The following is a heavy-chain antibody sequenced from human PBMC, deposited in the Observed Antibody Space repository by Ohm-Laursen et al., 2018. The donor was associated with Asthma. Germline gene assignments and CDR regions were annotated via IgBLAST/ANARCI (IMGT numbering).Heavy chain of an antibody. CDR2: ISSSSSTI. CDR1: GFTFSSYI. V-gene: IGHV3-48*02. J-gene: IGHJ4*02. CDR3: ARDRGGDRSFDY. Sequence: SLRLSCAASGFTFSSYIMNWVRQAPGKGLEWVSYISSSSSTIYYADSVKGRFTISRDNAKNSLYLQMSSLRDEDTAVYYCARDRGGDRSFDYWGQGTLVTASS. D-gene: IGHD2-21*02.